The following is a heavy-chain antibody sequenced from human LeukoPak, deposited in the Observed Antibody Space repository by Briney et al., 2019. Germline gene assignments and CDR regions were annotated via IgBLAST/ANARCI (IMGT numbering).Heavy chain of an antibody. D-gene: IGHD2-2*01. J-gene: IGHJ4*02. CDR2: MYYSGST. V-gene: IGHV4-39*01. Sequence: SETLSLTCAVSGGSISSSNWWSWVRQPPGKGLEWIGSMYYSGSTYYNPSLKSRVTVSVDTSKNQFSLNLSSVTAADTAVYYCARISIVVVPAYFDYWGQGTLVTVSS. CDR3: ARISIVVVPAYFDY. CDR1: GGSISSSNW.